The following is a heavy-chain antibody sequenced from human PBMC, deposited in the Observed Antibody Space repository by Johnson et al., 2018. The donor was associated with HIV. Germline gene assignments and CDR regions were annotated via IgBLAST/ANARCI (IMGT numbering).Heavy chain of an antibody. J-gene: IGHJ3*02. D-gene: IGHD3-10*01. V-gene: IGHV3-30*18. CDR3: AKAPYGSGIRPGAFDI. CDR1: GLTFSSYG. Sequence: QVQLVESGGGVVQPGRSLRLSCAASGLTFSSYGMHWVRQAPGKGLEWVAVISYDGSKKYYAGSVKGGFTISRDNSKTTLYLQMNSLRAEDTAVYYCAKAPYGSGIRPGAFDIWGQGTMVTVSS. CDR2: ISYDGSKK.